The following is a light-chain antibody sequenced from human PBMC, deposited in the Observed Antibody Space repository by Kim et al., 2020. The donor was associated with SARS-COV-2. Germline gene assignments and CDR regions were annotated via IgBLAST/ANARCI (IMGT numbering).Light chain of an antibody. V-gene: IGLV1-44*01. CDR2: TNN. CDR1: FSNIGGNN. J-gene: IGLJ1*01. CDR3: AAWDGRLNAYV. Sequence: GQRVSISGPGSFSNIGGNNVNWYQHIPGRAPRLLIHTNNQRPSGVPDRFAGSKSDTSASLAISGLQSDDEADYYCAAWDGRLNAYVFGTGTKVTVL.